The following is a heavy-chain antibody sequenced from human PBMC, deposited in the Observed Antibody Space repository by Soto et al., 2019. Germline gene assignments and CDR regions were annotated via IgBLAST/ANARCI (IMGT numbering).Heavy chain of an antibody. D-gene: IGHD1-26*01. Sequence: GGSLRLSCAASGITFISDWMHWVRQVPGKGLVWVAHINSDGSTTTYADSVKGRFTISRDNAKSTLDLQMNGLRAEDTAVYYCARGSVGANFDYWGQGTLVTVSS. CDR1: GITFISDW. V-gene: IGHV3-74*03. CDR2: INSDGSTT. CDR3: ARGSVGANFDY. J-gene: IGHJ4*02.